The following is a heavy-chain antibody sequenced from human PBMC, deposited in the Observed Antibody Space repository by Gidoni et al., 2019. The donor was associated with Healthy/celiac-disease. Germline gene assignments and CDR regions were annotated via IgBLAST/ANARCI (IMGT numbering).Heavy chain of an antibody. CDR1: GGSISSGDYY. CDR3: ARGGIMITLGGVIADRGFDY. CDR2: IYYSGST. J-gene: IGHJ4*02. D-gene: IGHD3-16*02. V-gene: IGHV4-30-4*01. Sequence: QVQLQESGPGLVKPSQTLSLTCTVSGGSISSGDYYWSWIRQPPGKGLEWNGYIYYSGSTYYNPSLKSRVTISVDTSKNQFSLKLSSVTAADTAVYYCARGGIMITLGGVIADRGFDYWGQGTLVTVSS.